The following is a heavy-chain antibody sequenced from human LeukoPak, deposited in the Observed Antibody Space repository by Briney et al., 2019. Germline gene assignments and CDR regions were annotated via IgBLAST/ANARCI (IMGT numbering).Heavy chain of an antibody. D-gene: IGHD4-23*01. J-gene: IGHJ4*02. CDR1: GFTFSSYW. CDR2: IASDGSSI. V-gene: IGHV3-74*01. Sequence: SGGSLRLSCAASGFTFSSYWMNWVRQAPGKGLVWVSRIASDGSSITYADSVKGRFSISGDNAKITLYLQMNSLRVEDTAVYYCARGRPHGNDYWGQGTLVTVSS. CDR3: ARGRPHGNDY.